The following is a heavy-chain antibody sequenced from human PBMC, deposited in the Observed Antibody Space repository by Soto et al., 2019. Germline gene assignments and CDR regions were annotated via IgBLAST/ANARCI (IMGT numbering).Heavy chain of an antibody. D-gene: IGHD6-13*01. CDR1: GDSISSSSYY. CDR3: ARRDPGIATLHY. J-gene: IGHJ4*02. V-gene: IGHV4-39*01. Sequence: LSLTCTVFGDSISSSSYYWSWIRQPPGMGLVWMGCIYYSVTTYYNPSLKSRVTISVDTAKNQFSLKLTSVTAADTAIYCCARRDPGIATLHYWGQGTQVTVSS. CDR2: IYYSVTT.